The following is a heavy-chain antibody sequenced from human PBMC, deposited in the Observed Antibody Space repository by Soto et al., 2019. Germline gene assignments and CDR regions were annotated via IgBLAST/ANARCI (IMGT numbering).Heavy chain of an antibody. Sequence: GGSLRLSCATSGFTFSSYAMVWVRQAAEKGLEWVASISNNGDTAYYADSVKGRFTISRGNSENTLYLQMNSLRAEDTAEYYCAIEKVGATSVHVFDIWGQGTMVTV. J-gene: IGHJ3*02. CDR2: ISNNGDTA. D-gene: IGHD1-26*01. CDR1: GFTFSSYA. CDR3: AIEKVGATSVHVFDI. V-gene: IGHV3-23*01.